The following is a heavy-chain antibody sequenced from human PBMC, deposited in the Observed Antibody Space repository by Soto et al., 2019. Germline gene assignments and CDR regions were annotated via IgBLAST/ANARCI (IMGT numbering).Heavy chain of an antibody. CDR2: LSDSGDSI. CDR1: GFTFSSHA. D-gene: IGHD6-13*01. V-gene: IGHV3-23*01. CDR3: AKVASSWYAGFFDL. J-gene: IGHJ4*02. Sequence: GGSLRLSCTASGFTFSSHAMTWVRQAPGKGLEWVSGLSDSGDSIYYADSVKGRFTIYRDNSMNTLYLQMNTLRVEDTAVYYCAKVASSWYAGFFDLWGQGTLVTVSS.